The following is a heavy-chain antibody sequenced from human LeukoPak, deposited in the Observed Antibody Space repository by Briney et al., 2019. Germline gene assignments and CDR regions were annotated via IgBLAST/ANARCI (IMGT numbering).Heavy chain of an antibody. V-gene: IGHV4-61*02. Sequence: PSETLSLTCAVSGGSISSGGYSWSWIRQPPGKGLEWIGRIYTSGSTNYNPSLKSRVTMSVDTSKNQFSLKLSSLTAADTAVYFCAGGYYYMDVWGKGTTVTVSS. CDR2: IYTSGST. D-gene: IGHD2-15*01. J-gene: IGHJ6*03. CDR3: AGGYYYMDV. CDR1: GGSISSGGYS.